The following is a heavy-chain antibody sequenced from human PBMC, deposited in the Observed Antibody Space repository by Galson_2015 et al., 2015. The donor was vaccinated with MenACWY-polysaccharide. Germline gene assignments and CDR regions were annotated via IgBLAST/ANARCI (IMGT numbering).Heavy chain of an antibody. J-gene: IGHJ4*02. V-gene: IGHV4-38-2*01. CDR2: IFHSGTT. CDR1: DYSIRSGYF. CDR3: ARVEKYSGSFYILY. Sequence: SATLSLTCAVSDYSIRSGYFWGWIRQPPGKGLEWIASIFHSGTTYYNPSLKSRVTISVDTSKNQFSLKLSSVTAADTAVYYCARVEKYSGSFYILYWGQGTLVTVSS. D-gene: IGHD1-26*01.